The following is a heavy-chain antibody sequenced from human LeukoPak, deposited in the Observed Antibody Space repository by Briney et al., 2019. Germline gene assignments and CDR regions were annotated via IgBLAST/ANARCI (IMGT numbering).Heavy chain of an antibody. CDR2: IYYSGST. CDR1: GVSISSSSYY. Sequence: SETLSLTCTVSGVSISSSSYYWGWIRQPPGKGLEWIGSIYYSGSTYYNPSPKSRVTISVDTSKNQFSLKLSSVTAADTAVYYCARLAQYCSGGSCFLGNWFDPWGQGTLVTVSS. CDR3: ARLAQYCSGGSCFLGNWFDP. J-gene: IGHJ5*02. D-gene: IGHD2-15*01. V-gene: IGHV4-39*01.